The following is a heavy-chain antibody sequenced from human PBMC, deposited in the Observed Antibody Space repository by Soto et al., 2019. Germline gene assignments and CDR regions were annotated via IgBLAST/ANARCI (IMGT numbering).Heavy chain of an antibody. V-gene: IGHV3-23*01. J-gene: IGHJ5*02. CDR3: AKDSGGRTSWYGVGFDP. CDR1: GFTFSNYA. D-gene: IGHD6-13*01. Sequence: EVQLLESGGGLVQPGGSLRLSCAASGFTFSNYAMSWVRQAPGKGLEWVSTISGSGGSTYYADSVKGRFTISRDNSKNTLYLQMNSQRAEDTAVYYCAKDSGGRTSWYGVGFDPWGQGTLVTVSS. CDR2: ISGSGGST.